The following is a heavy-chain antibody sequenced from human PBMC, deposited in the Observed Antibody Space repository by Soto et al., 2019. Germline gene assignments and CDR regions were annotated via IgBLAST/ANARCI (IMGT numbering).Heavy chain of an antibody. V-gene: IGHV1-69*02. D-gene: IGHD3-16*01. Sequence: ASVKVSCKASGYTFTGYYTISWVRQAPGQGLEWMGRIIPILGIANYAQKFQGRVTITADKSTSTAYMELSSLRSEDTAVYYCARGGSAGYYGMDVWGQGTTVTVSS. CDR3: ARGGSAGYYGMDV. J-gene: IGHJ6*02. CDR1: GYTFTGYYT. CDR2: IIPILGIA.